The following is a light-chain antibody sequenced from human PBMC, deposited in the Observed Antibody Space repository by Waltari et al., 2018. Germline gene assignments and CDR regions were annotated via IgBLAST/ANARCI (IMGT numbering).Light chain of an antibody. CDR2: RNN. CDR1: RSNVGNNY. V-gene: IGLV1-47*01. Sequence: QSVLTQPPSASGTPGQRVTISCSGSRSNVGNNYVYWYQQPPGTAPKLLIYRNNQRPSGGPDRFSGSKSGTSASLAISGLRSEDEADYYCAAWDDSLSGRVFGGGTKVTVL. J-gene: IGLJ3*02. CDR3: AAWDDSLSGRV.